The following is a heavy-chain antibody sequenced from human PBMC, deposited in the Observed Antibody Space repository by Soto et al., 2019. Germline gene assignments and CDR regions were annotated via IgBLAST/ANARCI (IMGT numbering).Heavy chain of an antibody. V-gene: IGHV3-53*01. CDR3: VQTTGWPGFDF. CDR2: IYGGGTT. J-gene: IGHJ4*02. Sequence: EVQLVESGGGLIQPGGSLRLSCAASGFAVSSKDMTWVRQAPGKGLEWVSVIYGGGTTYYADSVKGRFTISRDTSKNPLYLQMNSLRAEDTAVYYCVQTTGWPGFDFWGQGTLVTVSS. D-gene: IGHD6-19*01. CDR1: GFAVSSKD.